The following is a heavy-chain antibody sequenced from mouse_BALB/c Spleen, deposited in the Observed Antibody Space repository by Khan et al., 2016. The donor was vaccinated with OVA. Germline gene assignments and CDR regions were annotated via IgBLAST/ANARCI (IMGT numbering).Heavy chain of an antibody. CDR1: GYSITSNYA. J-gene: IGHJ4*01. Sequence: EVQLQESGPGLVKPSQSLSLTCTVTGYSITSNYAWNWIRQFPGNKLEWMGYISYSGSTNYNPSLKSRISITRDTSKNPFFLQLNSVTTEDTATYYCARGNYYVYAMDYWGQGTSITVSS. CDR2: ISYSGST. D-gene: IGHD1-1*01. V-gene: IGHV3-2*02. CDR3: ARGNYYVYAMDY.